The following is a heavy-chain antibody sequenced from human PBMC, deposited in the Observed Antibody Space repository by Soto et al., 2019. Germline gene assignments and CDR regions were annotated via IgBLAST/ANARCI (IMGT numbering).Heavy chain of an antibody. V-gene: IGHV4-34*01. CDR2: SNHSGST. CDR1: GGSFSGDY. Sequence: QVQLQQWGAGLLKPSETLSLTGAVYGGSFSGDYWGWIRQPPGKGREWIGESNHSGSTKYNPSLKSRVTISVDTSKNQLPLNLRSVSAADTAVYYCARGRLRGRYYYCGMDVWGQGTTVPVSS. J-gene: IGHJ6*02. D-gene: IGHD3-10*01. CDR3: ARGRLRGRYYYCGMDV.